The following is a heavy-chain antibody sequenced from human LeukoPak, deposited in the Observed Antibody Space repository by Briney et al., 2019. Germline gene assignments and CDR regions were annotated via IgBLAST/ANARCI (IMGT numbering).Heavy chain of an antibody. CDR2: IYTSGST. V-gene: IGHV4-4*07. J-gene: IGHJ4*02. D-gene: IGHD3-10*01. CDR1: GGSISSFY. CDR3: ARVRYGSGSYYFFDY. Sequence: SETLSLACTVSGGSISSFYWSWIRQPAGKGLEWIGRIYTSGSTNYNPSLKSRVTMSVDTSKNQFSLKLSSVTAADTAVYYCARVRYGSGSYYFFDYWGQGTLVTVSS.